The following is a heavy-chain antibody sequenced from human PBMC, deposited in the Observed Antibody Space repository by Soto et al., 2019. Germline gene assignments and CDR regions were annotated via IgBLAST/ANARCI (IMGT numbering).Heavy chain of an antibody. Sequence: GGSLRLSCAASGFTFSSYAMSWVRQAPGKGLEWVSAISGSGGSTYYADSVKGRFTISRDNSKNTLYLQMNSLRAEDTAVYYCAKAFTKSSIAARPYFDYWGQGTLVTVSS. D-gene: IGHD6-6*01. J-gene: IGHJ4*02. CDR3: AKAFTKSSIAARPYFDY. CDR2: ISGSGGST. CDR1: GFTFSSYA. V-gene: IGHV3-23*01.